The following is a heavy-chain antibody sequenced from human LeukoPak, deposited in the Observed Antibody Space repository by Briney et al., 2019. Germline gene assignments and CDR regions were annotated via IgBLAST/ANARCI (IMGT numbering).Heavy chain of an antibody. V-gene: IGHV3-23*01. Sequence: DSVRGRFTISRDNSKSTLFLQMNSPRAEDTAIYYCARVSVSSNDYWGQGTLVTVSS. D-gene: IGHD2/OR15-2a*01. CDR3: ARVSVSSNDY. J-gene: IGHJ4*02.